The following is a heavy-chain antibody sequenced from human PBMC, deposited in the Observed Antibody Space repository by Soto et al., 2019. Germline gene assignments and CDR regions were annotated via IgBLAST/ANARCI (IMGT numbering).Heavy chain of an antibody. J-gene: IGHJ4*02. D-gene: IGHD2-15*01. CDR2: ISWNSGSI. CDR3: AKWGGDYGSGGSCQSDGYFDY. CDR1: GFTFDDYA. V-gene: IGHV3-9*01. Sequence: EVQLVESGGGLVQPGRSLRLSCAASGFTFDDYAMHWVRQAPGKGLEWVSGISWNSGSIGYADSVKGRFTISRDNAKNYLYLQMNSLKAEDTALYYCAKWGGDYGSGGSCQSDGYFDYWGQGTLVTVSS.